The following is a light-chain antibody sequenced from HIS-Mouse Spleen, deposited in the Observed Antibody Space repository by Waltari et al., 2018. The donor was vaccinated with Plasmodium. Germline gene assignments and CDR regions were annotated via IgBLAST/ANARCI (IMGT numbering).Light chain of an antibody. CDR1: QSVSSSY. CDR3: QQYGSSGT. J-gene: IGKJ1*01. V-gene: IGKV3-20*01. Sequence: EIVLTQSPGTVSLSPGERATLSCRASQSVSSSYLAWYQQKPGKAPRLLIYGATSRATGIPDRFSGRGAGTDFTLTISRLEPEDFAVYYCQQYGSSGTFGQGTKVEIK. CDR2: GAT.